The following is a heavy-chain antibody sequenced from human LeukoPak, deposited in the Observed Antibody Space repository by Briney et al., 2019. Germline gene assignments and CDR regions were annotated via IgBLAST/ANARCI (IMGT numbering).Heavy chain of an antibody. Sequence: GVSLRLSCAASGFTFSSYSMNWVRQAPGKGLEWVSSISSSSSYIYYADSVKGRFTISRDNAKNSLYLQMNSLRAEDTAVYYCARDRAYDRYYFDYWGQGTLVTVSS. CDR3: ARDRAYDRYYFDY. J-gene: IGHJ4*02. CDR2: ISSSSSYI. D-gene: IGHD3-9*01. V-gene: IGHV3-21*01. CDR1: GFTFSSYS.